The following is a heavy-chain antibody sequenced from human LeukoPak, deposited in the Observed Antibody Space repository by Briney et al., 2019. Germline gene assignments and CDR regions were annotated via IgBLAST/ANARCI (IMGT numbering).Heavy chain of an antibody. J-gene: IGHJ4*02. CDR1: GGTFSSYA. CDR2: IIPIFGTA. V-gene: IGHV1-69*05. CDR3: ARENSGWIRTVTTPYFDY. Sequence: ASVKVSCKASGGTFSSYAISWVRQAPGQGLEWMGGIIPIFGTANYAQKFQGRVTITTDESTSTAYMEVSSLRSEDTAVYYCARENSGWIRTVTTPYFDYWGQGTLVTVSS. D-gene: IGHD4-17*01.